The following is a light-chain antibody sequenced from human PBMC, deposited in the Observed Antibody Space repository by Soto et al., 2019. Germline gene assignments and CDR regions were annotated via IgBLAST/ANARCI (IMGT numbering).Light chain of an antibody. CDR3: QQYGDSPYT. J-gene: IGKJ2*01. Sequence: IVLTQSPGTLSLSPGEKATLSCRASQTVTGTSLAWYQQKPGQGPRLLIYGVSIRATGLPDRFSGSGSGTDFTLAISRLEPEDFGVYFCQQYGDSPYTFGQGTKLEI. CDR1: QTVTGTS. V-gene: IGKV3-20*01. CDR2: GVS.